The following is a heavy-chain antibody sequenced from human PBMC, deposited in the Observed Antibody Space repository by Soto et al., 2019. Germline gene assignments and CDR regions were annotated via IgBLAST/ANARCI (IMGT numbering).Heavy chain of an antibody. D-gene: IGHD2-2*01. V-gene: IGHV3-23*01. Sequence: EVQLLESGGGLVQPGESLRLSCVASGFTFSTYTMSWVRQAPGKGLEWVSVISGSGGSPSYADSVQGRFSISRDNSRNTRYLQMNNLRGDDTAMYYGAKARCSTTNCYVPDYWGQGTLVTVSS. CDR3: AKARCSTTNCYVPDY. CDR1: GFTFSTYT. J-gene: IGHJ4*02. CDR2: ISGSGGSP.